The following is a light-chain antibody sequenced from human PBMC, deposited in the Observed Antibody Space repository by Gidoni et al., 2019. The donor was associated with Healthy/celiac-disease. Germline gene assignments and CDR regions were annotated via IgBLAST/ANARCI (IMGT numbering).Light chain of an antibody. CDR2: AAS. CDR3: QMYNSALWT. J-gene: IGKJ1*01. CDR1: QSISNY. Sequence: QMTKSPSSLSASVGDIVTITSRARQSISNYLAWYQQQPGKVPKLLVDAASTLQSGLPSRFSGSGAGTDFTLTISSLQPEDAATYYCQMYNSALWTFGQGTKVEIK. V-gene: IGKV1-27*01.